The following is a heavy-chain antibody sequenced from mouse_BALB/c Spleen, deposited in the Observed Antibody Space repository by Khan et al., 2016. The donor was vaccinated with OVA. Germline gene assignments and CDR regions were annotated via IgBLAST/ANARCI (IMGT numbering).Heavy chain of an antibody. CDR2: IDPEFGNT. Sequence: EVQLQESGAELVKPGASVKLSCTASGFNIKDTCIHWVKQRPEQGLEWIGRIDPEFGNTKYDPKFQDKATIIADTSSNTVYLHLSSLTSEDTAVYFCTRTEIHYYGSYAMDYWGQGISVTVSS. CDR1: GFNIKDTC. D-gene: IGHD1-2*01. V-gene: IGHV14-3*02. CDR3: TRTEIHYYGSYAMDY. J-gene: IGHJ4*01.